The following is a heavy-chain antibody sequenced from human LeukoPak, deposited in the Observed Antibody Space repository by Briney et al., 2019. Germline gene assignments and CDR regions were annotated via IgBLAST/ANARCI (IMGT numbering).Heavy chain of an antibody. CDR1: GGSFSGYY. Sequence: SETLSLTCAVYGGSFSGYYWSWIRQPPGKGLEWIGEINHSGSTNYNPSLKSRVTISVDTSKNQFFLKLSSVTAADTAVYYCARGPGSGWKVGFDYWGQGTLVTVSS. V-gene: IGHV4-34*01. J-gene: IGHJ4*02. CDR3: ARGPGSGWKVGFDY. D-gene: IGHD6-19*01. CDR2: INHSGST.